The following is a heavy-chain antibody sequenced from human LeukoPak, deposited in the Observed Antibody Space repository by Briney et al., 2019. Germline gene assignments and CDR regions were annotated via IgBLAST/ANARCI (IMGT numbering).Heavy chain of an antibody. V-gene: IGHV4-39*01. CDR3: ARLRGYSYGDLGY. CDR2: IYYSGST. D-gene: IGHD5-18*01. Sequence: SETLSLTCTVSGGSIGSSTYYWGWIRQPPGKGLEWIGSIYYSGSTYYNPSLNSRVTISVDMSKNQFSLRLSSVTAADTAVYYCARLRGYSYGDLGYWGQGTLVTVSS. CDR1: GGSIGSSTYY. J-gene: IGHJ4*02.